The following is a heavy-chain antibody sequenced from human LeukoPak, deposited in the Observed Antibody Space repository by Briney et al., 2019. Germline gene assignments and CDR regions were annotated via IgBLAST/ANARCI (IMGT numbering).Heavy chain of an antibody. J-gene: IGHJ6*02. CDR2: IYHSGST. D-gene: IGHD2-15*01. Sequence: PSETLSLTCTVSGYSISSGYYWGWIRQPPGKGLEWIGSIYHSGSTYYNPSLKSRVTISVDTSKNQFSLKLSSVTAADTAVYYCARDGGSTYYYGMDVWGQGTTVTVSS. V-gene: IGHV4-38-2*02. CDR1: GYSISSGYY. CDR3: ARDGGSTYYYGMDV.